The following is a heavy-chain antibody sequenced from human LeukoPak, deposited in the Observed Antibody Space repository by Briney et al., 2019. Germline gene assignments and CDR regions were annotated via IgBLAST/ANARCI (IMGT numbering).Heavy chain of an antibody. V-gene: IGHV4-34*01. Sequence: SETLSLTCAVYGGSFSGYYWSWIRQPPGKGLEWIGEINHSGSTNYNPSLKSRVTISVDTSKDQFSLKLGSVTAADTAVYYCARGRYYDSSGYFDYWGQGTLVTVSS. CDR3: ARGRYYDSSGYFDY. D-gene: IGHD3-22*01. CDR2: INHSGST. J-gene: IGHJ4*02. CDR1: GGSFSGYY.